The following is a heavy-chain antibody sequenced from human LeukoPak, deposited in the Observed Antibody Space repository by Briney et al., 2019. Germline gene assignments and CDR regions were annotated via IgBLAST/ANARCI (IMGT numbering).Heavy chain of an antibody. CDR1: GYTFTGYY. Sequence: GASVKVSCKASGYTFTGYYMHWVRQAPGQGLEWMGWFNPNSGGTNYAQKFQGRVTMTRDTSISTAYMELSRLRSDDTAVYYCARGAYYYYYYMDVWGKGTTVTVSS. CDR2: FNPNSGGT. J-gene: IGHJ6*03. CDR3: ARGAYYYYYYMDV. V-gene: IGHV1-2*02.